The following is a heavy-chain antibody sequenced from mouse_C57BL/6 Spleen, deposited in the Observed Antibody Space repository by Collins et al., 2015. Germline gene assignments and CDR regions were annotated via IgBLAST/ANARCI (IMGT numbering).Heavy chain of an antibody. CDR1: GYSFTDYN. CDR3: ARWKSYSPEAMDY. Sequence: EFLAAAGLDLEPVKPGASVKISCKASGYSFTDYNMNWVKQSNEKSLEWIGVINPNYGTTSYNQKFKGKATLTVDQSSSTAYMQLNSLTSEDSAVYYCARWKSYSPEAMDYWGQGTSVTVSS. D-gene: IGHD6-5*01. J-gene: IGHJ4*01. CDR2: INPNYGTT. V-gene: IGHV1-39*01.